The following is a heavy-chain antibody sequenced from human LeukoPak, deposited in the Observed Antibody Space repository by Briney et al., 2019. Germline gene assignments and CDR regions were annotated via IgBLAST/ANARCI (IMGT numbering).Heavy chain of an antibody. CDR1: GFPFSFYA. V-gene: IGHV3-74*01. D-gene: IGHD1-26*01. J-gene: IGHJ5*02. Sequence: GGSLRLSCAASGFPFSFYAMSWVRQAPGKVLVWVARIHGDGDNMSYADSVRGRFTISRDNAKDTLFLHMNSLRPEGTAVYYCARAQVGVPTDLWGQGTLVTVSS. CDR2: IHGDGDNM. CDR3: ARAQVGVPTDL.